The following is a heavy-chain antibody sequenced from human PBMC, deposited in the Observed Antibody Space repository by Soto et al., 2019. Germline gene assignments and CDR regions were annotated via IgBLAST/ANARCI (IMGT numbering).Heavy chain of an antibody. V-gene: IGHV4-59*12. D-gene: IGHD2-2*01. J-gene: IGHJ6*03. Sequence: SETLSLTCTVSGGSISSYYWSWIRQPPGKGLEWIGYIYYSGSTYYNPSLKSRVTISVDTSKNQFSLKLSSVTAADTAVYYCAREEGVVPAAEALEYYYYYMDVWGKGTTVTVSS. CDR1: GGSISSYY. CDR3: AREEGVVPAAEALEYYYYYMDV. CDR2: IYYSGST.